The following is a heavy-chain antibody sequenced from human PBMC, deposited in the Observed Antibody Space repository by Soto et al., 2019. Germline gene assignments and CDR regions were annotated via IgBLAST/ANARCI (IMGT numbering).Heavy chain of an antibody. CDR3: AKDLRPLRSAFDI. D-gene: IGHD4-17*01. CDR1: GFTFDDYA. J-gene: IGHJ3*02. V-gene: IGHV3-9*01. Sequence: GGSLRLSCAASGFTFDDYAMHWVRQAPGKGLEWVSGISWNSGSIGYADSVKGRFTISRDNAKNSLYLQMNSLGAEDTALYYCAKDLRPLRSAFDIWGQGTMVTVSS. CDR2: ISWNSGSI.